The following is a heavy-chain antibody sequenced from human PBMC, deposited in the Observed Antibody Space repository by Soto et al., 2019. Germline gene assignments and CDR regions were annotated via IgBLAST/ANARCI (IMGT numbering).Heavy chain of an antibody. V-gene: IGHV3-74*01. CDR3: ANSPTEGGY. J-gene: IGHJ4*02. CDR1: GFSFSSNW. Sequence: EVQLVESGGGLVQPGGSLRLSCAASGFSFSSNWMHWVRQAPGKGLVWVSRINPDGSATTYADSVKGRFTISRDNAKNTLDLQMNSLKAEDAAVYYCANSPTEGGYRGQGILVTVSS. CDR2: INPDGSAT. D-gene: IGHD4-4*01.